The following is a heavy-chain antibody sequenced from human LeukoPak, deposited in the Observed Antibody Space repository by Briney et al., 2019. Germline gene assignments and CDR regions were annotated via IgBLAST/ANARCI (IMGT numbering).Heavy chain of an antibody. J-gene: IGHJ4*02. CDR2: ISSSSYI. CDR1: GFTFSSYS. D-gene: IGHD5-18*01. V-gene: IGHV3-21*01. Sequence: GGSLRLSCAASGFTFSSYSMNWVRQAPGKGLEWVSSISSSSYIYYADSVKGRFTISRDNAKNSLYLQMNSLRAEDTAVYYCARGKGVHTAMVYWGQGTLVTVSS. CDR3: ARGKGVHTAMVY.